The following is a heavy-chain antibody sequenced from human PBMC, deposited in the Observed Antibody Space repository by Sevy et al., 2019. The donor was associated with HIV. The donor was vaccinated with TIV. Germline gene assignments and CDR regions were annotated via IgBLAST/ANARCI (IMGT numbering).Heavy chain of an antibody. CDR3: ARDPTYYDFWSGYYTGWFDP. CDR1: GFTIRTYN. V-gene: IGHV3-48*04. CDR2: ISSSGSTI. Sequence: GGSLRLSCAASGFTIRTYNMNWVRQAPGKGLEWVSYISSSGSTIYYADSVKGRFTISRDNAKNSLYLQMNSLRAEDTAVYYCARDPTYYDFWSGYYTGWFDPWGQGTLVTVSS. D-gene: IGHD3-3*01. J-gene: IGHJ5*02.